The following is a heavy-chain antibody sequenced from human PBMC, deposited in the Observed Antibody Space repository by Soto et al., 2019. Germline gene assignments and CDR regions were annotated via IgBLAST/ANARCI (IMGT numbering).Heavy chain of an antibody. D-gene: IGHD3-9*01. CDR1: GGSVSSGSYY. CDR3: ARVDWSYWYFDL. Sequence: QVQLQEPGPGLVKPSETLSLTCTVSGGSVSSGSYYWSWIRQPPGKGLEWIGYIYYSGSTNFNPSLKSRVTISLDTSKNQFSLRLTSVTAADTAVYYCARVDWSYWYFDLWGRGTLVTVSS. CDR2: IYYSGST. J-gene: IGHJ2*01. V-gene: IGHV4-61*01.